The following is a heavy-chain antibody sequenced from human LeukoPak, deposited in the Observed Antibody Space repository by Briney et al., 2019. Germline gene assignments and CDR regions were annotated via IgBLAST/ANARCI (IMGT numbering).Heavy chain of an antibody. CDR2: IYYSET. D-gene: IGHD3-22*01. V-gene: IGHV4-59*13. CDR3: AGGNFYNSGGHPWHFHY. J-gene: IGHJ4*02. Sequence: SETLSLTCTVAGVSITSYYWGWIRQPPGKGLEWIGYIYYSETNYNSSLKSRVTISEDTSKNQFSLHLTPVTAADTAVYYCAGGNFYNSGGHPWHFHYWGQGILVTVSS. CDR1: GVSITSYY.